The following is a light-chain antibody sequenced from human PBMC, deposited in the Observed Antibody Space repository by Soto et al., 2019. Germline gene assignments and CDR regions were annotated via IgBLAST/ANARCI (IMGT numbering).Light chain of an antibody. V-gene: IGLV2-14*01. CDR2: DVS. CDR1: SSDVGGYNY. Sequence: QSALTQPASVSGSPGQSITISCTGTSSDVGGYNYVSWYQQHPGKVPNLMIYDVSNRPSGVSNRFSGSKSGNTASLTISGLQAEDEADYYCTSYTSNSTPVVFGGGTKVTVL. J-gene: IGLJ2*01. CDR3: TSYTSNSTPVV.